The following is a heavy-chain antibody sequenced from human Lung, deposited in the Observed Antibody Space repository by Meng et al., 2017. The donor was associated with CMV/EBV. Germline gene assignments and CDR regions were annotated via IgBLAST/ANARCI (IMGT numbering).Heavy chain of an antibody. Sequence: GGSXRLXXVASGFTFSRNAMHWVRQAPGKGLEWVAFIRYDGSNKYYADSVKGRFTISRDNSKNTVYVQMNSLRAEDTAVYYCAKDRIAVVPKEGLIRPRVDYYYGMDVWXQGTXVTVSS. CDR2: IRYDGSNK. CDR1: GFTFSRNA. D-gene: IGHD6-19*01. CDR3: AKDRIAVVPKEGLIRPRVDYYYGMDV. V-gene: IGHV3-30*02. J-gene: IGHJ6*02.